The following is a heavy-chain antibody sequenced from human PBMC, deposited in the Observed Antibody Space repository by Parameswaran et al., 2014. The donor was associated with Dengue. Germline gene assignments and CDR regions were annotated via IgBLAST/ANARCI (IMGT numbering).Heavy chain of an antibody. CDR1: GYTFSSFD. V-gene: IGHV1-8*01. CDR2: MNPNSGNT. D-gene: IGHD3-22*01. CDR3: ARGSWYDSRASYNI. Sequence: PGASVKVSCKASGYTFSSFDINWVRQATGQGLEWMGWMNPNSGNTGYAQRFQGRVTMTRNTSISTAYMELSSLTSQDTAVYYCARGSWYDSRASYNIWGQGTLVTVSS. J-gene: IGHJ4*02.